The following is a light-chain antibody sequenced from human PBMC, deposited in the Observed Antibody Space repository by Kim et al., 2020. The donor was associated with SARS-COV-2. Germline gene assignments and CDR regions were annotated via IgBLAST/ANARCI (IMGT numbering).Light chain of an antibody. J-gene: IGLJ2*01. CDR1: KLDDKY. CDR3: QAWDSGTAGV. CDR2: QDG. Sequence: SYELTQPPSVSVSPGQTASITCSGNKLDDKYVAWYQQKPGQSPVLIIYQDGKRPSGIPERFSGSNSGNTATLTISGTQALDEADYYCQAWDSGTAGVFSGGTQLTVL. V-gene: IGLV3-1*01.